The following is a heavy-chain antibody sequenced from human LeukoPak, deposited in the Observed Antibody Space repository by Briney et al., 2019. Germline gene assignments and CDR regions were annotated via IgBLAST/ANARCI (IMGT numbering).Heavy chain of an antibody. CDR2: IIPILGIA. V-gene: IGHV1-69*04. J-gene: IGHJ4*02. Sequence: SVKVSCKASRYTFTGYNMHWVRQAPGQPLEWMGKIIPILGIATSAQKVQGRVTITADKSTSTAYMELSSLRSEDMAVYYCARDMAGYSSSWYPGYWGQGTLVTVSS. CDR1: RYTFTGYN. D-gene: IGHD6-13*01. CDR3: ARDMAGYSSSWYPGY.